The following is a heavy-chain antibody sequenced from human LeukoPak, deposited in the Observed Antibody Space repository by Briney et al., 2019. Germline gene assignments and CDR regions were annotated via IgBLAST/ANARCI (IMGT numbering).Heavy chain of an antibody. Sequence: GGSLRLSCAASGFTFSSYSMNWVRQAPGKGLEWVSYISSISSTIYYADSVKGRFTISRDNAKKSLYLQMNSLRAEDTAVYYCVRGGVIPFDYWGQGTLVTVSS. D-gene: IGHD2-21*01. CDR3: VRGGVIPFDY. CDR2: ISSISSTI. CDR1: GFTFSSYS. V-gene: IGHV3-48*01. J-gene: IGHJ4*02.